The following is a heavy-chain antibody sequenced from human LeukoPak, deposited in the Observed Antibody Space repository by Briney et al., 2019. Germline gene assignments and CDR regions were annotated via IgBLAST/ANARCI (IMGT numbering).Heavy chain of an antibody. D-gene: IGHD3-10*01. V-gene: IGHV4-59*11. CDR3: ARLPRITMDAFDI. Sequence: ASETLSLTCTVSGVSINSHYWSWIRQPPGKGLEWIGFIYDSGSANYKSSLESRVTMSVDTSKNQVSLKLSSVTAADTAVYYCARLPRITMDAFDIWGQGTMVTVSS. CDR2: IYDSGSA. J-gene: IGHJ3*02. CDR1: GVSINSHY.